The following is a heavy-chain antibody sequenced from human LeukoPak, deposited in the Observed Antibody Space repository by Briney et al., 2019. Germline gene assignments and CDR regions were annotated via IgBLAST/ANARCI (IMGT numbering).Heavy chain of an antibody. CDR3: ARTHYYDSSGYYYGYYYYYMDV. J-gene: IGHJ6*03. CDR1: GGTFSSYA. D-gene: IGHD3-22*01. CDR2: IIPIFGTA. V-gene: IGHV1-69*05. Sequence: SVTVSCKASGGTFSSYAISGVRQAPGQGLEWMGGIIPIFGTANYAQKFQGRVTITTDESTSTAYMELSSLRSEDTAVYYCARTHYYDSSGYYYGYYYYYMDVWGKGTTVTVSS.